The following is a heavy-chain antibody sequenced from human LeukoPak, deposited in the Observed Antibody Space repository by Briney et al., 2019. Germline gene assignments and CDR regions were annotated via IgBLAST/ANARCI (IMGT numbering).Heavy chain of an antibody. J-gene: IGHJ5*02. CDR1: GFTFSSYW. V-gene: IGHV3-7*01. CDR3: ALIFGVVIIPHWFDP. D-gene: IGHD3-3*01. Sequence: GGSLRLSCAASGFTFSSYWMSWVRQAPGKGLEWVANIKQDGSEKYYVDSVKGRFTISRDNAKNSLYLQMDSLRAEDTAVYYCALIFGVVIIPHWFDPWGQGTLVTVSS. CDR2: IKQDGSEK.